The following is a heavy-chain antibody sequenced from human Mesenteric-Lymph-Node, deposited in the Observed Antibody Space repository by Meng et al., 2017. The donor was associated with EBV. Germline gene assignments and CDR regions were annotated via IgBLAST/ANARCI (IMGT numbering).Heavy chain of an antibody. D-gene: IGHD1-26*01. CDR1: GSTFTNYA. CDR3: ARDSGTYYYYFDY. V-gene: IGHV7-4-1*02. CDR2: INTDTGIP. J-gene: IGHJ4*02. Sequence: QVQLVQSGSELREPGASGKVSCKAFGSTFTNYAMNWVRQAPGQGLEWMGWINTDTGIPTYAQGFTGRFVFSLDTSVSTAYLQISSLKAEDTAVYYCARDSGTYYYYFDYWGQGTLVTVSS.